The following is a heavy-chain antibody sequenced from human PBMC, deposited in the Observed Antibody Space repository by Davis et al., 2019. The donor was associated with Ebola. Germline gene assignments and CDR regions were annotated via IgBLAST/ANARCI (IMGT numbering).Heavy chain of an antibody. CDR2: VYYSGST. D-gene: IGHD2-15*01. J-gene: IGHJ4*02. CDR3: ASLLGYCSGGTCYGG. Sequence: MPSETLSLTCTVSGGSLGSYYWSWIRQPPGKGLQWIGYVYYSGSTNYNPSLKSRVTMSLDTSKNQFSLKLSSVTAADTAVYYCASLLGYCSGGTCYGGWGQGTLVTVSS. V-gene: IGHV4-59*08. CDR1: GGSLGSYY.